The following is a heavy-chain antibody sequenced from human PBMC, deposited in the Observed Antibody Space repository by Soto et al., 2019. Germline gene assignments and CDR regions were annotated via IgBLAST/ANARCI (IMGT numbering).Heavy chain of an antibody. V-gene: IGHV1-18*04. CDR1: GYTFTSYG. J-gene: IGHJ4*02. Sequence: QVQLVQSGAEVKKPGASVKVSCKASGYTFTSYGISWVRQAPGQGLEWMGWISAYNGNTNYAQKLQGRVTMTTDTPTSTAYMELRSLRSDETAVYYCARALSGGGWKTPPPLDYWGQGTLVTVSS. CDR3: ARALSGGGWKTPPPLDY. D-gene: IGHD1-26*01. CDR2: ISAYNGNT.